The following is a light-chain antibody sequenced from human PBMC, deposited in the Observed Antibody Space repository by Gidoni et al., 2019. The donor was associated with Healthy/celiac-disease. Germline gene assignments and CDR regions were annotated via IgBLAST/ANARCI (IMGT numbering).Light chain of an antibody. CDR2: RNN. Sequence: QYVLTQPHSASGTPGQRVTISCSGSSSNIGSNYVYWYQQLPGTAPKLLIYRNNQRPSEAPDRFSGSKSGTSASLAISGLRSEDEADYYCAAWDDSLRGYVFGTGTKVTVL. CDR3: AAWDDSLRGYV. V-gene: IGLV1-47*01. J-gene: IGLJ1*01. CDR1: SSNIGSNY.